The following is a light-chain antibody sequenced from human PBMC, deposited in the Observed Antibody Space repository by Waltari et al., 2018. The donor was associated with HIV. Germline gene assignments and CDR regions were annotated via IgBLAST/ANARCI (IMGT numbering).Light chain of an antibody. CDR3: CSYAGNYPVL. CDR2: DVT. J-gene: IGLJ3*02. Sequence: QSALTQPRSVSGSPGQSVTISCTGTSSDVGGHNYVSWYQQNPGKAPKFIIYDVTKRPSGVPDRFSGSKSGNTASLTISGLQAEDEADYYCCSYAGNYPVLFGGGTKLTVL. CDR1: SSDVGGHNY. V-gene: IGLV2-11*01.